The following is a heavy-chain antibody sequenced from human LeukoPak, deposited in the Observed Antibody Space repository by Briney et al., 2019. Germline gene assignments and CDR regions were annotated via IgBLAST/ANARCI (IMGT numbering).Heavy chain of an antibody. CDR1: GYTFTSYY. Sequence: ASVKVSCRASGYTFTSYYMHWVRQAPGQGLEWMGIINPSGGSTSYAQKFQGRVTMTRDTPTSTVYMELSSLRSEDTAVYYCARDPVLRFLEWLPQYYFDYWGQGTLVTVSS. CDR2: INPSGGST. V-gene: IGHV1-46*01. CDR3: ARDPVLRFLEWLPQYYFDY. D-gene: IGHD3-3*01. J-gene: IGHJ4*02.